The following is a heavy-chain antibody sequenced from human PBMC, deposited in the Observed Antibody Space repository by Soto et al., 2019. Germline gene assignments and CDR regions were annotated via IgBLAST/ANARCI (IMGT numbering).Heavy chain of an antibody. J-gene: IGHJ4*02. CDR1: GFTFDDYA. V-gene: IGHV3-9*01. D-gene: IGHD6-19*01. Sequence: EVQLVESGGGLVQPGRSLRLSCAASGFTFDDYAMHWVRQAPGKGLEWVSGISWNSATFAYADSVKGRFTISRDNAKHSLYLQMNRLRSEDTGVYYCAKMARGVGVAGALDSWGQGTLVTVSS. CDR3: AKMARGVGVAGALDS. CDR2: ISWNSATF.